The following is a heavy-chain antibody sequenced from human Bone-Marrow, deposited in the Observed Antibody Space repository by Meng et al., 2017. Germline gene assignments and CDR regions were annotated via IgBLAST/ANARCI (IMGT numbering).Heavy chain of an antibody. Sequence: GGSLSPSCVVYGLTSSSYSMNWVRQVTGKGLEWVTYITTSGSTIYYADSVKGRVTISRDNAKNSLYLQMNSLKAEDTAVYYCVRGGRDSYNNFSYWGQGTLVTVSS. V-gene: IGHV3-48*04. J-gene: IGHJ4*02. CDR3: VRGGRDSYNNFSY. CDR1: GLTSSSYS. D-gene: IGHD5-24*01. CDR2: ITTSGSTI.